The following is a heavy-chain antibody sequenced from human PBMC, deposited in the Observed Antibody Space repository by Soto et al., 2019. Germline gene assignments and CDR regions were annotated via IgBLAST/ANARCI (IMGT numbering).Heavy chain of an antibody. J-gene: IGHJ4*02. CDR1: GGSFSGYY. CDR2: INHSGST. V-gene: IGHV4-34*01. CDR3: ARFGQAVTTFAY. Sequence: SETLSLTCAVYGGSFSGYYWSWIRQPPGKGLEWIGEINHSGSTNYNPSLKSRVTISVDTSKNQFSLKLSSVTAADTAVYYCARFGQAVTTFAYWGQGALVTVSS. D-gene: IGHD4-17*01.